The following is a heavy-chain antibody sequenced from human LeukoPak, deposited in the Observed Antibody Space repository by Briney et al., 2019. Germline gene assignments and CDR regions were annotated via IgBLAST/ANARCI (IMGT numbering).Heavy chain of an antibody. Sequence: GGSLRLTSAASAFTFSSDAMSWVGQAPGNELEGFSAISGSGGSTYYADSVKGRFTISRDNSKNTLYLQMNSLRAEDTAVYYCAKSKVAAMVNYLDSWGQGTLVTVSS. J-gene: IGHJ4*02. CDR2: ISGSGGST. D-gene: IGHD5-18*01. CDR3: AKSKVAAMVNYLDS. CDR1: AFTFSSDA. V-gene: IGHV3-23*01.